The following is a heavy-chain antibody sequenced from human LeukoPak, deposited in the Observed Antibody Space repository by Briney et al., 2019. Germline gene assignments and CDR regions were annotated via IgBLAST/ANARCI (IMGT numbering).Heavy chain of an antibody. CDR3: ARTNYGSGSYYSF. V-gene: IGHV4-30-4*01. CDR1: GGSISSGDCY. D-gene: IGHD3-10*01. J-gene: IGHJ4*02. Sequence: SETLSLTCTVSGGSISSGDCYWSWIRQPPGKGLEWIGYIYYSGTTYYNSSLKSRVTISVDTSKNQFSLKLSSVTAADTAVYYCARTNYGSGSYYSFWGQGTLVTVSS. CDR2: IYYSGTT.